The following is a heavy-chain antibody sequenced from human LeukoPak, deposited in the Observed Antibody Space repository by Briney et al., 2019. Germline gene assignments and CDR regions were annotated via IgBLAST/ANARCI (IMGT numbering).Heavy chain of an antibody. D-gene: IGHD3-16*01. Sequence: ASVKVSCKASGYTFTSYGISWVRQAPGQGLEWMGWISAYNGNTNYAQKLQGRVTMTTDTSTSTAYMELRSLRSDDTAVYYCARSQLGEYYYYYMDVWGKGTTVTVSS. CDR3: ARSQLGEYYYYYMDV. CDR2: ISAYNGNT. V-gene: IGHV1-18*01. CDR1: GYTFTSYG. J-gene: IGHJ6*03.